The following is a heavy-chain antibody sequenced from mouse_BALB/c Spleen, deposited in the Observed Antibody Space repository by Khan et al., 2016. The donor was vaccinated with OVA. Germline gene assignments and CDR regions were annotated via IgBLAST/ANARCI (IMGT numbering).Heavy chain of an antibody. CDR3: TRHGSTSWFAY. Sequence: EVELVESGPELMKPGASVKISCKASGYSFSTYYIHWVTRSHGKTLEWIGYIDPFNGGATYNQKFKDKATLTVDKSSSTAYMHLASLTSEDSAVYYCTRHGSTSWFAYWGQGTLVTVSA. CDR2: IDPFNGGA. D-gene: IGHD1-1*01. V-gene: IGHV1S135*01. CDR1: GYSFSTYY. J-gene: IGHJ3*01.